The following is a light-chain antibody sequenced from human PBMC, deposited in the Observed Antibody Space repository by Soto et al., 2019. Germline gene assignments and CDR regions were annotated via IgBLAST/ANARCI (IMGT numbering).Light chain of an antibody. CDR1: TGAVTSGHY. Sequence: HTVVTQEPSVTVSPGGTVTLTCASSTGAVTSGHYPNWFQQKPGQAPRALIYGTSNKQSWTPARFSGSLLGDKAALTLSGVQPEDEADYYCLLYYGGVRVFGGGTKLTVL. V-gene: IGLV7-43*01. CDR3: LLYYGGVRV. J-gene: IGLJ3*02. CDR2: GTS.